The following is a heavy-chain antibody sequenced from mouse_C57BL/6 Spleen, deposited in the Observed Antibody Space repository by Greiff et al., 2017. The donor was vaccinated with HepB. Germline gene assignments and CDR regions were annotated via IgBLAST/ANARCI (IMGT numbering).Heavy chain of an antibody. CDR1: GFTFSDYG. V-gene: IGHV5-17*01. Sequence: EVKVVESGGGLVKPGGSLKLSCAASGFTFSDYGMHWVRQAPEKGLEWVAYISSGSSTIYYADTVKGRFTISRDNAKNTLFLQMTSLRSEDTAMYYCARSVPTRTYYFDYWGQGTTLTVSS. CDR3: ARSVPTRTYYFDY. CDR2: ISSGSSTI. J-gene: IGHJ2*01.